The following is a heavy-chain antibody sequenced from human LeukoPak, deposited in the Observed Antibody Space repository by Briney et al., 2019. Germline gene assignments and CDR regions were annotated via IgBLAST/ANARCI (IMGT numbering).Heavy chain of an antibody. CDR1: GYTFTGYY. D-gene: IGHD4-17*01. CDR2: INPNSDDT. V-gene: IGHV1-2*02. Sequence: VASVKVSCKSSGYTFTGYYIYWMRQAPGQGLEWMGWINPNSDDTSYAQKFQGRVTMTRDTSVSTAYMELSRLSSDDTAVYYCARQDGDLDYWGQGTLVTVSS. J-gene: IGHJ4*02. CDR3: ARQDGDLDY.